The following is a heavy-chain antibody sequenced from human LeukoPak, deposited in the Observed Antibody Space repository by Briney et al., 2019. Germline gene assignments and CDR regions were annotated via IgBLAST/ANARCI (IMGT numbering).Heavy chain of an antibody. CDR3: ATDREGDPSAYYLV. CDR2: ISDNGGRT. CDR1: GFTFSSYA. J-gene: IGHJ4*02. V-gene: IGHV3-23*01. D-gene: IGHD3-22*01. Sequence: GGSLRLSCAASGFTFSSYAMSWVRQAPGKGLEWVSAISDNGGRTYYADSVKGRFTISRDNSKNTLFLQMNSLRAEDSAVYYCATDREGDPSAYYLVGGQGTLITVSS.